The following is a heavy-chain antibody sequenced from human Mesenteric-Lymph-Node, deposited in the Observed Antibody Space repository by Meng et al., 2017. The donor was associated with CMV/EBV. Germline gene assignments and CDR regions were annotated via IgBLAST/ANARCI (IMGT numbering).Heavy chain of an antibody. J-gene: IGHJ4*02. CDR1: GFTFSSYA. CDR3: AKITGDSGY. Sequence: GESLKISCAASGFTFSSYAMHWVRQAPGKGLEWVAVISYDGSNKYYADSVKGRFTISRDNSKNTLYLQMNSLRAEDTAVYYCAKITGDSGYWGQGTLVTVSS. V-gene: IGHV3-30-3*02. D-gene: IGHD7-27*01. CDR2: ISYDGSNK.